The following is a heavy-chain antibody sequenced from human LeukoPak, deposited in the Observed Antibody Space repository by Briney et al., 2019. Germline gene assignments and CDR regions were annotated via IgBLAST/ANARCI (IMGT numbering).Heavy chain of an antibody. Sequence: ASVKVSCKASGYTFTSYGISWARQAPGQGLEWMGWISAYNGNTNYAQKLQGRVTMTTDTSTSTAYMELRSLRSDDTAVYYCGRYCSGGSCYDKTVDYWGQGTLVTVSS. CDR2: ISAYNGNT. CDR3: GRYCSGGSCYDKTVDY. J-gene: IGHJ4*02. CDR1: GYTFTSYG. D-gene: IGHD2-15*01. V-gene: IGHV1-18*01.